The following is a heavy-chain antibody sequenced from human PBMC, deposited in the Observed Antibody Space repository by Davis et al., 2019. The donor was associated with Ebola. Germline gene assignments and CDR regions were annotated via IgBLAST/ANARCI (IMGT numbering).Heavy chain of an antibody. V-gene: IGHV3-23*01. CDR1: GFTFSSYA. J-gene: IGHJ4*02. D-gene: IGHD3-3*01. CDR3: AKAALYDFLEWLQDY. Sequence: GESLKISCAASGFTFSSYAMSWVRQAPGKGLEWVSAISGSGGSTYYADSVKGRFTISRDNSKNTLYLQMNSLRAEDTAVYYCAKAALYDFLEWLQDYWGQGTLVTVSS. CDR2: ISGSGGST.